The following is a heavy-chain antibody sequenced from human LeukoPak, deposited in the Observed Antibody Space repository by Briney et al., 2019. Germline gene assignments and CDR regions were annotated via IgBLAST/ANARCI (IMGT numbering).Heavy chain of an antibody. Sequence: SETLSLTCTVSGGSISSYYWSWIRQPAGKGLEWIGRIYTSGSTNYNPSLKSRVTMSVDTSKNQFSLKLSSVTAADTAVYYCARGAYDFWSGDASGAFDIWGQGTMVTVSS. CDR2: IYTSGST. CDR3: ARGAYDFWSGDASGAFDI. V-gene: IGHV4-4*07. D-gene: IGHD3-3*01. J-gene: IGHJ3*02. CDR1: GGSISSYY.